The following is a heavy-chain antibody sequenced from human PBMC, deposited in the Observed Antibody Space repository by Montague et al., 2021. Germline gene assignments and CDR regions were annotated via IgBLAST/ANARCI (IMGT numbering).Heavy chain of an antibody. D-gene: IGHD3-10*01. Sequence: CAISGDSVSNNKPARNWDRDSPSSGLERLGRTCHRSTWYTDYAVSVKGRIAINPDTSKNQFSLQLNSVTPEDTAVYYCAREGVGDLLFSFDSWGQGTLVTVSS. J-gene: IGHJ4*02. CDR1: GDSVSNNKPA. CDR3: AREGVGDLLFSFDS. CDR2: TCHRSTWYT. V-gene: IGHV6-1*01.